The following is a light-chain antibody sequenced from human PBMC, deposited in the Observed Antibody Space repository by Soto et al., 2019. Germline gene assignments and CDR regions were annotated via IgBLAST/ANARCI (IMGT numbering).Light chain of an antibody. J-gene: IGKJ1*01. CDR3: QQYGSSGT. CDR2: GAS. Sequence: EVVMTQSPATLSVSPGERATLSCRASQSVSSNLAWYQQKPGQAPRLLIYGASSRATGIPDRFSGSGSGTDFILTISRLEPEDFAVYYCQQYGSSGTFGQGTKVDIK. V-gene: IGKV3-20*01. CDR1: QSVSSN.